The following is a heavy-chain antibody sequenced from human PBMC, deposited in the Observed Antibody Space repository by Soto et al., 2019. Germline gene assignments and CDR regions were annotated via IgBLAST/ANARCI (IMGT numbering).Heavy chain of an antibody. CDR1: GGSISSGGYY. V-gene: IGHV4-31*03. J-gene: IGHJ5*02. CDR2: IYYSGST. Sequence: RASETLSLTCTVSGGSISSGGYYWSWIRQHPGKGLEWIGYIYYSGSTYYNPSLKSRVTISVDTSKNQFSLKLSSVTAADTAVYYCARVNGGYDFSWFDPWGQGTLVTVSS. CDR3: ARVNGGYDFSWFDP. D-gene: IGHD5-12*01.